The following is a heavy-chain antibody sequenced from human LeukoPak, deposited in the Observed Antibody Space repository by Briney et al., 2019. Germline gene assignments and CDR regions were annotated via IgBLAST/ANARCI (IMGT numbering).Heavy chain of an antibody. CDR1: GGSVRSSNYY. CDR3: AREAWFGELLYSGWFDP. J-gene: IGHJ5*02. Sequence: PSETLSLTCTVSGGSVRSSNYYWGWIRQPPGKGLEWIGSIYHSGSTYYNPSLKSRVTISVDTSKNQFSLKLSSVTAADTAVYYCAREAWFGELLYSGWFDPWGQGTLVTVSS. V-gene: IGHV4-39*07. D-gene: IGHD3-10*01. CDR2: IYHSGST.